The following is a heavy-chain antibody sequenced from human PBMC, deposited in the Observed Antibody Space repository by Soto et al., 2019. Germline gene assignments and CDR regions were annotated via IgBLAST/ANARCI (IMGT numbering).Heavy chain of an antibody. CDR3: AKLNIVLMVYAIRFFDY. D-gene: IGHD2-8*01. CDR1: GFTFSSYA. J-gene: IGHJ4*02. Sequence: PGGSLRLSCAASGFTFSSYAMSWVRQAPGKGLEWVSAISGSGGSTYYADSVKGRFTISRDNSKNTLYLQMNSLRAEDTAVYYCAKLNIVLMVYAIRFFDYWGQGTLVTVSS. CDR2: ISGSGGST. V-gene: IGHV3-23*01.